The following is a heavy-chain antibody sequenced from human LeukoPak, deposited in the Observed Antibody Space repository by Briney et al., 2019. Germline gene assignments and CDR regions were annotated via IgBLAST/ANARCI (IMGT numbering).Heavy chain of an antibody. CDR3: AREVEAFDI. CDR2: ISSSSKTI. D-gene: IGHD1-26*01. CDR1: GFTFSSYS. J-gene: IGHJ3*02. Sequence: GGSLRLSCAASGFTFSSYSMNWVRQAPGKGLEWVSYISSSSKTIYYADSVKGRFTISRDNAKNSLYLQMNSLRVEDTAVYYCAREVEAFDIWGQGTMVTVSS. V-gene: IGHV3-48*04.